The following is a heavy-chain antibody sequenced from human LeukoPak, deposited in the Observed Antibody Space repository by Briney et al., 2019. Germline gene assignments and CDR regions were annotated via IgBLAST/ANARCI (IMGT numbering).Heavy chain of an antibody. V-gene: IGHV3-48*01. J-gene: IGHJ4*02. Sequence: PGGSLRLSCAASGFTFSSYEMNWVRQAPGKGLEWVSYISSRSTTIYYAASVKGRFTISRDNAKNSLYLQMNTLRAEDTAVYYCARNPFSTLQYFLEGDFWGQGTLVTVSS. CDR2: ISSRSTTI. CDR1: GFTFSSYE. D-gene: IGHD3-9*01. CDR3: ARNPFSTLQYFLEGDF.